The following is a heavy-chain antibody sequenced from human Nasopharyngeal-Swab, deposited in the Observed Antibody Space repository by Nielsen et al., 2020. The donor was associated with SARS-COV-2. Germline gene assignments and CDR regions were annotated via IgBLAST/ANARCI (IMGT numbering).Heavy chain of an antibody. CDR1: GFTFSDYT. CDR2: ISSSGSYM. CDR3: ASDSRY. Sequence: GESLKISCAASGFTFSDYTMNWVRQAPGQGLEWVSSISSSGSYMYYTDSVKGRFTMSRDNAKNSLYLQMNSLRAEYTAVYYCASDSRYWGQGTLVTVSS. D-gene: IGHD2-2*01. V-gene: IGHV3-21*01. J-gene: IGHJ4*02.